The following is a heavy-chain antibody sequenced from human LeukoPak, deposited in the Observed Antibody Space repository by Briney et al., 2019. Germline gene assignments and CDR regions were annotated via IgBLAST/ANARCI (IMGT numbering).Heavy chain of an antibody. Sequence: GASVKVSCKASGYTFTGYYMHWVRQAPGQGLEWMGWINPNSGGTNYAQKFQGRVTMTRDTSISTAYMELSRLRSDDTAVYYCARDPGVEYYDFWSGYYTGTGLYYMDVWGKGTTVTVSS. V-gene: IGHV1-2*02. CDR1: GYTFTGYY. CDR3: ARDPGVEYYDFWSGYYTGTGLYYMDV. CDR2: INPNSGGT. D-gene: IGHD3-3*01. J-gene: IGHJ6*03.